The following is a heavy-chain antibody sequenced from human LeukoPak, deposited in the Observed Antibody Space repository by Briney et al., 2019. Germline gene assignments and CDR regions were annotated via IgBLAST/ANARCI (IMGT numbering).Heavy chain of an antibody. Sequence: TGGSPRLSCAASGFTFSSYAMSWVRQAPGKGLEWVSIISDSGGSTYYADSVKGRFTISRDNSKNTLYLQMNSLRVEDTAVYYCAPSAFDYWGQGTLVTVSS. CDR3: APSAFDY. J-gene: IGHJ4*02. CDR2: ISDSGGST. CDR1: GFTFSSYA. V-gene: IGHV3-23*01.